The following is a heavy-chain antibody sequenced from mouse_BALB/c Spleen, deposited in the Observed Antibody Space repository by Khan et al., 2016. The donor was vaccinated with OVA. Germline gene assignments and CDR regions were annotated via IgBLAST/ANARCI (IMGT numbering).Heavy chain of an antibody. V-gene: IGHV5-12*02. J-gene: IGHJ3*01. D-gene: IGHD2-4*01. CDR1: GFTFSDYY. CDR2: ISYGGDNI. CDR3: ARHDYDGIAN. Sequence: EVELVESGGGLVQPGGSLKLSCATSGFTFSDYYMYWVRQTPEKRLEWVAYISYGGDNIYYLDTVKGRLTIFRDNAKNTLYLQMSRLKSEDTAMYYCARHDYDGIANWGQGTLVTVSA.